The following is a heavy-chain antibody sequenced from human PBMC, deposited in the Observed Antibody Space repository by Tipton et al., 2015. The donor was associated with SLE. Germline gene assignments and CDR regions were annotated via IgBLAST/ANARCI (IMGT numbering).Heavy chain of an antibody. CDR3: AREGCSGGSCYGASGWFDP. Sequence: SLRLSCAASGFTFSSYAMHWVRQAPGKGLEWVAVISYDGSNKYYADSVKGRFTISRDNSKNTLYLQMNSLRAEDTAVYYCAREGCSGGSCYGASGWFDPWGQGTLVTVSS. CDR1: GFTFSSYA. V-gene: IGHV3-30-3*01. J-gene: IGHJ5*02. CDR2: ISYDGSNK. D-gene: IGHD2-15*01.